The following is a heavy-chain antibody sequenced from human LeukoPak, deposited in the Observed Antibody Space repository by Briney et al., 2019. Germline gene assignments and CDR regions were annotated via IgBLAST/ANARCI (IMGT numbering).Heavy chain of an antibody. Sequence: AGGSLRLSCAASGFTFSNYAMHWVRQAPGKGLEWVAVISYDGNNEYYADSVKGRFTISRDNSKNTLYLQMNSLRAEDTAVYYCASGGLVGATHYGFDYWGQGTLVTVSS. CDR2: ISYDGNNE. CDR1: GFTFSNYA. D-gene: IGHD1-26*01. V-gene: IGHV3-30-3*01. J-gene: IGHJ4*02. CDR3: ASGGLVGATHYGFDY.